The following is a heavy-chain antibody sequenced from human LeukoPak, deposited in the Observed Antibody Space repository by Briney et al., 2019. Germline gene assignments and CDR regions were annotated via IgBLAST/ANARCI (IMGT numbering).Heavy chain of an antibody. CDR2: ISSSGSTI. CDR1: GFTFRSYE. J-gene: IGHJ6*03. CDR3: ARLFIDYTTPIYYYYYMDV. V-gene: IGHV3-48*03. Sequence: GGSLRLSCAASGFTFRSYEMNWVRQAPGKGLEWVSYISSSGSTIYYADSVKGRFTISRDNAKNSLYLQMNSLRAEDTAVYYCARLFIDYTTPIYYYYYMDVWGKGTTVTVSS. D-gene: IGHD4-11*01.